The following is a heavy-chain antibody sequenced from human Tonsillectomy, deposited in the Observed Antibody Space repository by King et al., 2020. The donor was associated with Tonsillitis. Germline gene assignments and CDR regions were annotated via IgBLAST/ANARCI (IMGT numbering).Heavy chain of an antibody. CDR3: AKVADDSGGYSIDY. Sequence: VQLVESGGGLVQPGGSLRLSCAASGFTFKNYAMTWVRQAPGKGLDWVSHISSGGSTYYADSVKGRFTISRDNSKNTLYLQMNSLRAEDTAVYYCAKVADDSGGYSIDYWGQGALVTVSS. CDR2: ISSGGST. D-gene: IGHD3-10*01. V-gene: IGHV3-23*04. J-gene: IGHJ4*02. CDR1: GFTFKNYA.